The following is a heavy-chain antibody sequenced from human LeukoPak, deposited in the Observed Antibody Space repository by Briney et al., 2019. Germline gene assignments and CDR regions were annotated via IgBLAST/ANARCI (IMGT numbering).Heavy chain of an antibody. CDR1: GYTFTSYY. D-gene: IGHD6-19*01. Sequence: ASVKVSCKASGYTFTSYYMHWVRQAPGQGLEWMGIINPSGGSTNYAQKFQGRVTMTRDTSTSTVYMELSSLRSEDTAVYYCARFAVHRRITVAGQFGLDYWGQGTLVGLSS. V-gene: IGHV1-46*01. CDR3: ARFAVHRRITVAGQFGLDY. CDR2: INPSGGST. J-gene: IGHJ4*02.